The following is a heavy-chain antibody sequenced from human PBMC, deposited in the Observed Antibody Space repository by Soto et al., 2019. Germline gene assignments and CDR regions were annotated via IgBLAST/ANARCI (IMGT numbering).Heavy chain of an antibody. CDR2: ISSNSSYI. CDR1: GFTFSSYS. CDR3: ARVPATYYNILTGYCDV. Sequence: PGGSLRLSCAASGFTFSSYSMNWVRQAPGKGLEWVSSISSNSSYIYHEDSVKGRYPIPRDNAKNSLYLQMNSLRAEDTAVYYCARVPATYYNILTGYCDVWGKGTTVPVSS. V-gene: IGHV3-21*01. J-gene: IGHJ6*04. D-gene: IGHD3-9*01.